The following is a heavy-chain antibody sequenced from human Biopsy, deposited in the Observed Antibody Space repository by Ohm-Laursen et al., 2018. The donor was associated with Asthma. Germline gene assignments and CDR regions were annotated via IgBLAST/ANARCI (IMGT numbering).Heavy chain of an antibody. CDR1: GYTFTGYY. Sequence: ASVKVSCKTSGYTFTGYYMHWVRQAPGQGLEWMGRINPNSGGTNYAQKFQGRVAMTRDTSISTAYMELSRLRSDDTAVYYCAREGITGTTAWFDPWGQGTLVTVSS. J-gene: IGHJ5*02. CDR3: AREGITGTTAWFDP. V-gene: IGHV1-2*06. CDR2: INPNSGGT. D-gene: IGHD1-7*01.